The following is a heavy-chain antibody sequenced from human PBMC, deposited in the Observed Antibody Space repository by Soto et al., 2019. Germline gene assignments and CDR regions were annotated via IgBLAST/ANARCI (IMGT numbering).Heavy chain of an antibody. CDR1: GGSISSSSYY. D-gene: IGHD1-1*01. V-gene: IGHV4-39*01. Sequence: QLQLQESGPGLVKPSETLSLTCTVSGGSISSSSYYWGWIRQPPGKGLEWIGSIYYSGSTYYNPSLTIRVTISVDTSKHQFSLKLSSVTAADTAVYYCARQGRQTRTIDYWGQGTLVTVSS. J-gene: IGHJ4*02. CDR2: IYYSGST. CDR3: ARQGRQTRTIDY.